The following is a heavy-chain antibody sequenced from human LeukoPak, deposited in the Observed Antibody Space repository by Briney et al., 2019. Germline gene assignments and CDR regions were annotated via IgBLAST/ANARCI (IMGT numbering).Heavy chain of an antibody. J-gene: IGHJ4*02. D-gene: IGHD3-10*01. CDR3: VRVALYYYGSEGYFFFEH. V-gene: IGHV3-20*04. CDR1: GFTFDDHG. Sequence: GGSLRLSCAASGFTFDDHGMSWVRQAPGKGLEWVSGIKWDGGRTGYADSVKGRFTISRDNAKNSLYLQMNTLRVEDTAIYYCVRVALYYYGSEGYFFFEHWGQGTPVTASS. CDR2: IKWDGGRT.